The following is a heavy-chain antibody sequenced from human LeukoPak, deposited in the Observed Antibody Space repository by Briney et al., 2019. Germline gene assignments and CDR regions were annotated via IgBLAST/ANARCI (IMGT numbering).Heavy chain of an antibody. CDR2: ISAYNGNT. Sequence: ASVTVSFKASGYTFTSYGISWVRQAPGQGLEGMGWISAYNGNTNYAQKLQGRVTMTTDTSTSTAYMELRSLRSDDTAVYYCARDEVAVNYDFWSGYYGVDYWGQGTLVTVSS. D-gene: IGHD3-3*01. CDR3: ARDEVAVNYDFWSGYYGVDY. CDR1: GYTFTSYG. V-gene: IGHV1-18*01. J-gene: IGHJ4*02.